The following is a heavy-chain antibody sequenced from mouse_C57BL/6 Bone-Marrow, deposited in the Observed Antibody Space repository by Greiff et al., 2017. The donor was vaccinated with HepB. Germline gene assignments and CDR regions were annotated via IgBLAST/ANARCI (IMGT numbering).Heavy chain of an antibody. CDR2: IDPSDSET. CDR3: ASPFTTGDYFDY. CDR1: GYTFTSYW. Sequence: VQLQQPGAELVRPGSSVKLSCKASGYTFTSYWMHWVKQRPIQGLEWIGNIDPSDSETHYNQKFKDKATLTVDKSSSTAYMQLSSLTSEDSAVYYGASPFTTGDYFDYWGQGTTLTVSS. D-gene: IGHD2-12*01. V-gene: IGHV1-52*01. J-gene: IGHJ2*01.